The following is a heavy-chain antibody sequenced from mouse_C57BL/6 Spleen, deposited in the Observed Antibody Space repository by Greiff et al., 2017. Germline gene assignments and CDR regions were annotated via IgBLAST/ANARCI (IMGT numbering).Heavy chain of an antibody. J-gene: IGHJ2*01. CDR2: IWTGGGT. CDR3: ARNFEYGYDGDYFDY. D-gene: IGHD2-2*01. Sequence: VKVVESGPGLVAPSQSLSITCTVSGFSLTSYAISWVRQPPGKGLEWLGVIWTGGGTNYTSALKSRLSISKDNSKSQVFLKMNSLQTDDTARYYCARNFEYGYDGDYFDYWGQGTTLTVSS. V-gene: IGHV2-9-1*01. CDR1: GFSLTSYA.